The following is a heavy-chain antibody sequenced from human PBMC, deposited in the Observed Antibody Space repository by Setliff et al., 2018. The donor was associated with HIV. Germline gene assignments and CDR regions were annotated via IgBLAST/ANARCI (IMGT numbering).Heavy chain of an antibody. D-gene: IGHD2-15*01. V-gene: IGHV3-23*01. J-gene: IGHJ6*03. CDR1: GFTFISYA. CDR2: ISASGNSP. Sequence: PGGSLRLSCAASGFTFISYAMSWVRQAPGKGLEWVSTISASGNSPYYVDSVKGRFTISRDDAEKSVYLQMNSLRAEDTAVYYCARAGVVEGYYYYYYMDVWGKGTTVTVSS. CDR3: ARAGVVEGYYYYYYMDV.